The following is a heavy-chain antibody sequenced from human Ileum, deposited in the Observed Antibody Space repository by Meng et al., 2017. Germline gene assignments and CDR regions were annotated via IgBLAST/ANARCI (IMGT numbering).Heavy chain of an antibody. Sequence: QVQRGESGGAVGKPGGSLRLSCAASGFNFSDFYTGWVRQAPGKGLEFIAYISAIGNTYFADSFLGRVTVSRDSAQKVLYLQMTRMRAEDTAVYYCAKSPRGIDFDDWGQGILVTVSS. V-gene: IGHV3-11*01. CDR2: ISAIGNT. D-gene: IGHD3-10*01. J-gene: IGHJ4*02. CDR3: AKSPRGIDFDD. CDR1: GFNFSDFY.